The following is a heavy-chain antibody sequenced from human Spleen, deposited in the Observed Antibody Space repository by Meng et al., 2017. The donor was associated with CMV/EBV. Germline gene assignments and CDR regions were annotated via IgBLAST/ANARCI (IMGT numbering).Heavy chain of an antibody. CDR2: IDSDGNTT. V-gene: IGHV3-74*01. CDR1: GFTFSSYD. Sequence: GGSLRLSCAASGFTFSSYDMHWVRQAPGMGLVWVSGIDSDGNTTTYADSVKGRFTISRDNAKNTLYLQMNSLRAEDTAVYYCVRPDWDKIFGVGPDYWGQGTLVTVSS. D-gene: IGHD3-3*01. J-gene: IGHJ4*02. CDR3: VRPDWDKIFGVGPDY.